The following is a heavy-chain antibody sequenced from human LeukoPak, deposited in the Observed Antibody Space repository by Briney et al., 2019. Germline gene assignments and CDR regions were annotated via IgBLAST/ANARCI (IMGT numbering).Heavy chain of an antibody. CDR2: ISSSSSYI. Sequence: GGSLRLSCAASGFTSSSYSMNWVRQAPGKGLEWVSSISSSSSYIYYADSVKGRFTISRDNAKNSLYLQMNSLRAEDTAVYYCARARGSYYVGVFDYWGQGTLVTVSS. J-gene: IGHJ4*02. V-gene: IGHV3-21*01. CDR1: GFTSSSYS. CDR3: ARARGSYYVGVFDY. D-gene: IGHD1-26*01.